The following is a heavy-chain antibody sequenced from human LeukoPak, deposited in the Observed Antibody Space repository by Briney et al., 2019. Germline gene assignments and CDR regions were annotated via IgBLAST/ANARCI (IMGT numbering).Heavy chain of an antibody. CDR3: ARDLGGVLGRYDAFDI. D-gene: IGHD1-26*01. Sequence: PGGSLRLSCAASGFTFSSYSMNWVRQAPGKGLEWVSYISSSSSTIYYADSVKGRFTISRDNAKNSLYLQMNSLRAEDTAVYYCARDLGGVLGRYDAFDIWGQGTMVTVSS. V-gene: IGHV3-48*01. CDR2: ISSSSSTI. CDR1: GFTFSSYS. J-gene: IGHJ3*02.